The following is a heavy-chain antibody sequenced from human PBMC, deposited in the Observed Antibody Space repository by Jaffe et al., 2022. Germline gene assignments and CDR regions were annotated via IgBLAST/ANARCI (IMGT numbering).Heavy chain of an antibody. Sequence: EVQLVESGGGLVQPGGSLRLSCAASGFTFSSYWMNWVRQAPGKGLEWVANIKQDGSQIYYVDSVQGRFTISRDNAESSLYLQMNSLRAEDTAVYYCARGPNGYNAGNFGCWGQGTLVTVSS. CDR2: IKQDGSQI. V-gene: IGHV3-7*05. J-gene: IGHJ4*02. CDR3: ARGPNGYNAGNFGC. CDR1: GFTFSSYW. D-gene: IGHD5-12*01.